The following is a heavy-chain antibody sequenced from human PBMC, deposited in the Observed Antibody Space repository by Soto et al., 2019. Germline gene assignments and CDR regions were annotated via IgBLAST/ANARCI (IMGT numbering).Heavy chain of an antibody. V-gene: IGHV3-33*01. CDR2: IWYDGSNK. J-gene: IGHJ1*01. D-gene: IGHD5-18*01. Sequence: VQLVESGGGLVKPGGSLRLSCAASGFTFSSYGMHWVRQAPGKGLEWVAVIWYDGSNKYYADSVKGRFTISRDNSKNTLYLQMNSLRAEDTAVYYCARAGSRIQLWLQYFQHWGQGTLVTVSS. CDR3: ARAGSRIQLWLQYFQH. CDR1: GFTFSSYG.